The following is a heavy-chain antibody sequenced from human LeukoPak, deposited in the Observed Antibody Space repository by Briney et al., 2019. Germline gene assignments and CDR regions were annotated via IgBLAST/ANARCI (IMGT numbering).Heavy chain of an antibody. CDR3: AIPRGYCGNDCSFDH. D-gene: IGHD2-21*02. Sequence: GESLKISCEGSGYSFSNYWIGWVRQMPGKGLEWMGIIYPGDYETRYSPSFQGLVTISVDKSISTAYLQWSSLKASDTAMYCCAIPRGYCGNDCSFDHWGQGTLVTVSS. V-gene: IGHV5-51*01. J-gene: IGHJ4*02. CDR1: GYSFSNYW. CDR2: IYPGDYET.